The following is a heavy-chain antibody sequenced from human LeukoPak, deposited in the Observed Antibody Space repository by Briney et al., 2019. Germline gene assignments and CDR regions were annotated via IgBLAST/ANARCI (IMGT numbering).Heavy chain of an antibody. CDR3: ARPPGLAGLYSYYYGVDV. CDR2: IYAGGDT. CDR1: GFSFSSYA. Sequence: GGSLRLSCAASGFSFSSYALSWVRQAPGKGLEWVSIIYAGGDTYYADSVRGRFIISRDNSENTVYLQMNSLRAEDTAVYFCARPPGLAGLYSYYYGVDVWGQGTTVTVSS. J-gene: IGHJ6*02. V-gene: IGHV3-66*04. D-gene: IGHD6-19*01.